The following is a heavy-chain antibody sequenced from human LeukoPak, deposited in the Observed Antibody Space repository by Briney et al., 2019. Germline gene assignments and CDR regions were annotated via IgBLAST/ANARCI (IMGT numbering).Heavy chain of an antibody. V-gene: IGHV4-34*01. CDR2: INHSGST. CDR3: ARPSGPYSNSRYDY. CDR1: GGSFSGYY. Sequence: PSETLSLTCAVYGGSFSGYYWSWIRQPPGKGLEWIGEINHSGSTNYNTSLKSRVTISVDTSKIQFSLKLSSVTAADTAVYYCARPSGPYSNSRYDYWGQGTLVTVSS. D-gene: IGHD4-4*01. J-gene: IGHJ4*02.